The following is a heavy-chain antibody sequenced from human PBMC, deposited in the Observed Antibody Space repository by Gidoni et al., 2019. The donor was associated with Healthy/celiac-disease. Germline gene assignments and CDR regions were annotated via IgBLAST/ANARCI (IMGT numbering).Heavy chain of an antibody. J-gene: IGHJ6*03. CDR2: ISYDGSNK. D-gene: IGHD4-17*01. Sequence: QVQLVESGGGVVQPGRSLRLSCAASGFTLSSYAMHWVRQAPGKGLEWVAVISYDGSNKYYADSVKGRFTTSRDNSKNTLYLQMNSLRAEDTAVYYCARDYGGDLRYYYYMDVWGKGTTVTVSS. V-gene: IGHV3-30-3*01. CDR3: ARDYGGDLRYYYYMDV. CDR1: GFTLSSYA.